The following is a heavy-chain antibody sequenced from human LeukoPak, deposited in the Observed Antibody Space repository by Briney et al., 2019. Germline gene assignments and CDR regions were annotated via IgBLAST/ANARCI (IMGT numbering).Heavy chain of an antibody. D-gene: IGHD1-26*01. CDR1: GYTFTGYY. V-gene: IGHV1-2*02. CDR2: INPNSGGT. CDR3: ARAVGWELNRRQTFYY. J-gene: IGHJ4*02. Sequence: ASVKVSCKASGYTFTGYYMHWVRQAPGQGLEWMGWINPNSGGTNYAQKFQGRVTMTRDTSISTAYMELSRLRSDDTAVYYCARAVGWELNRRQTFYYWGQGTLVTVSS.